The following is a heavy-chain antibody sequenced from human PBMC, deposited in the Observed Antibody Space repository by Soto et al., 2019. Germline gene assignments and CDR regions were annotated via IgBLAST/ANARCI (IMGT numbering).Heavy chain of an antibody. D-gene: IGHD6-13*01. J-gene: IGHJ3*01. CDR3: ARVGTTSSNDAFDF. V-gene: IGHV4-59*01. Sequence: SETLSLTCAVSGDSFTSYYWSYIRQPPGKGLEWIGYIYSSGGANYNPSLNSRVTLSIDTSKNQISLTLNSVTAADTAVYFCARVGTTSSNDAFDFWGQGTMVTVSS. CDR1: GDSFTSYY. CDR2: IYSSGGA.